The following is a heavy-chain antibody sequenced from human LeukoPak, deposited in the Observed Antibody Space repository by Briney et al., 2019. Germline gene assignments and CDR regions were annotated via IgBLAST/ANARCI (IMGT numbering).Heavy chain of an antibody. CDR3: AKDVTKTYYYDSSGYYFDY. CDR1: GFTLSSFG. Sequence: GGSLRLSCAASGFTLSSFGMSWVRQAPGKGLEWVSAISGSGGSTYYADSVKGRFTISRDNSKNTLYLQMNSLRAEDTAVYYCAKDVTKTYYYDSSGYYFDYWGQGTLVTVSS. CDR2: ISGSGGST. J-gene: IGHJ4*02. D-gene: IGHD3-22*01. V-gene: IGHV3-23*01.